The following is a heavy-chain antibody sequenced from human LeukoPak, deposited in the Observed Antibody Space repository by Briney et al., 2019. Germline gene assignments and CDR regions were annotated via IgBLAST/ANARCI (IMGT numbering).Heavy chain of an antibody. D-gene: IGHD3-10*01. J-gene: IGHJ4*02. Sequence: SVKVSCKASGGTFSSYAISWVRQAPGQGLEWMGRIIPIFGTANYAQKFQGRVTITTDKSTSTAYMELSSLRSEDTAVYYCADGSSGYFDYWGQGTLVTVSS. V-gene: IGHV1-69*05. CDR1: GGTFSSYA. CDR3: ADGSSGYFDY. CDR2: IIPIFGTA.